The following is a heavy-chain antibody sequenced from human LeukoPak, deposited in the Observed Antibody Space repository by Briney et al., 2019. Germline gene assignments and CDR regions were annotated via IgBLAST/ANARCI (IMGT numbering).Heavy chain of an antibody. Sequence: GGSLRLSCAASGFPFDDYTKHWVRQSPGRGLEWVSLISWDGGSTYYAVSEKGRFTLPRRNSKNSLYLQMNSLRTEDTALYYCAKSIFGVVKGTYFDYWGQGTLVTVSS. D-gene: IGHD3-3*01. CDR1: GFPFDDYT. J-gene: IGHJ4*02. CDR2: ISWDGGST. CDR3: AKSIFGVVKGTYFDY. V-gene: IGHV3-43*01.